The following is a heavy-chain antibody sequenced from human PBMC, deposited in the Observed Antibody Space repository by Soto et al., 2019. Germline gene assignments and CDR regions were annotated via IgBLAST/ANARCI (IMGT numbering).Heavy chain of an antibody. D-gene: IGHD1-26*01. CDR2: IYYRGNS. CDR1: GGSISITGYY. J-gene: IGHJ4*02. Sequence: QLQLQESGPGLVKSSETLSLTCTVSGGSISITGYYWGWIRQPPGKGLEWIGSIYYRGNSYYNPSLKSRVTISVDTSMNQFSLRLSSVTAADTAVYYCPRHGSNTWDPFHYWGQGTLVTVSS. V-gene: IGHV4-39*01. CDR3: PRHGSNTWDPFHY.